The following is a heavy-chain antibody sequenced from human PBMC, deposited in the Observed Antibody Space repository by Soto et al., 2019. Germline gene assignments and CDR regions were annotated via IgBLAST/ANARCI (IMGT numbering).Heavy chain of an antibody. CDR1: AGPISSNY. D-gene: IGHD7-27*01. Sequence: QVQQQESGPGLVKPSETLSLTCTVSAGPISSNYWSWNRQNPGKGPKWIGYIYYSWRTNYHPSLKGRFTKSVDTSKNQFSLNLSSVTAADTAVYYCARRWGTYFDYWGQGTLVTVSS. CDR2: IYYSWRT. V-gene: IGHV4-59*01. J-gene: IGHJ4*02. CDR3: ARRWGTYFDY.